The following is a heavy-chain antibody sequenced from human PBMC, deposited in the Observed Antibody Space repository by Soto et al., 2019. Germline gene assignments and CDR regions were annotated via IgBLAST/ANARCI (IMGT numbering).Heavy chain of an antibody. CDR2: IIPIFGSA. CDR3: AKGISGTAWDYYYYAMEV. CDR1: GGTFSRDA. D-gene: IGHD1-7*01. V-gene: IGHV1-69*01. Sequence: SVKVSCRASGGTFSRDAISWVRQAPGQVLEWMGGIIPIFGSANYAQKFQGRVTITADESTRTAHMELSSLRSEDTAVYYCAKGISGTAWDYYYYAMEVWGRGTTVTVSS. J-gene: IGHJ6*02.